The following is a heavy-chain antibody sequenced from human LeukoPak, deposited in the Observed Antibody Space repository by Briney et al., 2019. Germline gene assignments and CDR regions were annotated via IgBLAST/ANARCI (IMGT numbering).Heavy chain of an antibody. Sequence: PGRSLRLSCAASGFTFDDYAMHWVRQAPGKGLEWVSGISWNSGSIGYADSVKGRFTISRDNAKNSLYLQMNSLRAEDTAVYYCARDLLVPAAKFNYYYGMDVWGQGTTVTVSS. J-gene: IGHJ6*02. CDR2: ISWNSGSI. CDR1: GFTFDDYA. V-gene: IGHV3-9*01. D-gene: IGHD2-2*01. CDR3: ARDLLVPAAKFNYYYGMDV.